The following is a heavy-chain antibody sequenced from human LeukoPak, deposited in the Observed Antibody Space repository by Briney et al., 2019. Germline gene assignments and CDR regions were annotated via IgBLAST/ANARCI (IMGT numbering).Heavy chain of an antibody. D-gene: IGHD3-22*01. Sequence: GGSLRLSCAASGFTFSSYSMNWVRQAPEKGLEWVSSIGSSSSYIYYADSVKGRFTISRDNAKNSLYLQMNSLRAEDTAVYYCARGRGYYYDSSDYWGQGTLVTVSS. CDR2: IGSSSSYI. CDR3: ARGRGYYYDSSDY. CDR1: GFTFSSYS. V-gene: IGHV3-21*01. J-gene: IGHJ4*02.